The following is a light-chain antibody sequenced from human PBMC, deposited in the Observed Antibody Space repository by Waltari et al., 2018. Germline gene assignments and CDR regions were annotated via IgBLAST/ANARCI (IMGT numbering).Light chain of an antibody. CDR2: AAS. V-gene: IGKV1-8*01. J-gene: IGKJ1*01. CDR3: QQYYSYPQT. Sequence: AIRMTQSPSSLSASTGDIVTITCRASQGISSYLAWYQQKPGKAPKLLIYAASTLQSGVPSRFSGSGSGTDFTLTISCLQSEDFATYYCQQYYSYPQTFGQGTKVEIK. CDR1: QGISSY.